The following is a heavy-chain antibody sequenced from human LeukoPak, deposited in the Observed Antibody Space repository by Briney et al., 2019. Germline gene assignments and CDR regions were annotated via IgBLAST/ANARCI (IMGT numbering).Heavy chain of an antibody. CDR3: ARAGSGSYVGYYFDY. D-gene: IGHD6-19*01. J-gene: IGHJ4*02. CDR1: GFTFSSYW. V-gene: IGHV3-7*01. Sequence: GWSLRLSCAVSGFTFSSYWMTWVRQAPGKGLEWVANMNQDGDKKYYVDSVEGRFTISRDNAKNLVFLQMNNLRGEDTAVYHCARAGSGSYVGYYFDYWGQGALVTVSS. CDR2: MNQDGDKK.